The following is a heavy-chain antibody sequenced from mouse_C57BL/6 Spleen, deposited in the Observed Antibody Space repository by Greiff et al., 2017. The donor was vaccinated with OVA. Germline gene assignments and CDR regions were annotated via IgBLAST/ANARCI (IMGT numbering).Heavy chain of an antibody. CDR1: GYTFTSYW. CDR2: IPPNSGST. CDR3: ARVYDGYYGY. Sequence: QVQLQQPGAELVKPGASVKLSCKASGYTFTSYWMHWVKQRPGQGLEWIGMIPPNSGSTNYNEKFKSKATLTVDKSSSTAYMQLSSLTSEDSAVYDCARVYDGYYGYWGQGTTLTVSS. D-gene: IGHD2-3*01. V-gene: IGHV1-64*01. J-gene: IGHJ2*01.